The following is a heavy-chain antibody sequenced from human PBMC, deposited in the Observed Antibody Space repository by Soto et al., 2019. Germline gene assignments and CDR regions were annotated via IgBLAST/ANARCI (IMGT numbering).Heavy chain of an antibody. CDR1: GFTFSSYW. V-gene: IGHV3-74*01. CDR3: AKRYCSGGSCYRHMDV. Sequence: GGSLRLSCAASGFTFSSYWMHWVRQAPGKGLVWVSRINSDGSSTSYADSVKGRFTISRDNAKNTLYLQMNSLRSDDTAVYYCAKRYCSGGSCYRHMDVWGKGTTVTVSS. D-gene: IGHD2-15*01. J-gene: IGHJ6*03. CDR2: INSDGSST.